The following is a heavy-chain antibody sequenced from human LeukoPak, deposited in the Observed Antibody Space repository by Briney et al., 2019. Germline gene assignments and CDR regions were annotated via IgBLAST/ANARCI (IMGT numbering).Heavy chain of an antibody. CDR2: ISSSGGST. CDR1: GFPFSSYA. CDR3: ANRAGATAD. J-gene: IGHJ4*02. D-gene: IGHD1-26*01. V-gene: IGHV3-23*01. Sequence: GGSLRLSCVASGFPFSSYAISWVRQAPGKGLEWVSTISSSGGSTYYADSVKGRFTISRDNSKNTLYMQMNSLRAEDTALYYCANRAGATADWGQGTLVTVSS.